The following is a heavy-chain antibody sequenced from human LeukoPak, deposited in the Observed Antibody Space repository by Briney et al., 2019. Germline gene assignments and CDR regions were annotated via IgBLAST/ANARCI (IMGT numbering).Heavy chain of an antibody. CDR2: IKSKTDGGTT. D-gene: IGHD2-2*02. CDR1: GFTFSNAW. J-gene: IGHJ4*02. Sequence: GGSPRLSCAASGFTFSNAWMSWVRQAPGKGLEWVGRIKSKTDGGTTDYAAPVKGRFTISRDDSKNTLYLQMNSLKTEDTAVYYCTTDAEDYTNFDWGQGTLVTVSS. CDR3: TTDAEDYTNFD. V-gene: IGHV3-15*01.